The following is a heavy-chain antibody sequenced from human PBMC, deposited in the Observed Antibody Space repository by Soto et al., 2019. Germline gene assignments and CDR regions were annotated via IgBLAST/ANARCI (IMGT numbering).Heavy chain of an antibody. CDR2: LSGGGITS. D-gene: IGHD6-6*01. CDR3: ARVKALSSPSLRIFDY. Sequence: VQLLESGGDLVQPGGSLKLSCAASEFTFSNYAMTWVRQAPGKGLEWVSTLSGGGITSYYADSVKGRFTISRDNSKDTLFLQMHSLRAEDTALYYCARVKALSSPSLRIFDYWGQGTLVTVSS. J-gene: IGHJ4*02. V-gene: IGHV3-23*01. CDR1: EFTFSNYA.